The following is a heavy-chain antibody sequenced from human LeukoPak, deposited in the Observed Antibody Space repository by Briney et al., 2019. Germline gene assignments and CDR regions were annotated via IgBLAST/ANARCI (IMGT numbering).Heavy chain of an antibody. CDR3: AKASVVAATPDY. CDR2: ISYDRSNK. V-gene: IGHV3-30*18. Sequence: PGRSLRLSCAASGFTFSSYGMHWVRQAPGKGLEWVAVISYDRSNKYYADSVKGRFTISRDNSKNTLYLQMNSLRAEDTAVYYCAKASVVAATPDYWGQGTLVTVSS. CDR1: GFTFSSYG. D-gene: IGHD2-15*01. J-gene: IGHJ4*02.